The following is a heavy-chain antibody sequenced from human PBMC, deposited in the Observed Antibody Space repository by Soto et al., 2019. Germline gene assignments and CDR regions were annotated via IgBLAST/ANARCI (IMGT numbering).Heavy chain of an antibody. J-gene: IGHJ3*01. Sequence: PGGSLRLSCAASGFTFRSYGRNWVRQAPGKGLEWVSYIGIGSSTKYYADSVKGRFTISRDNAKNSLYLQMNSLRAEDTAVYYCARDQLYYNDISGRPLNAFDVWGQGTMVTVS. CDR2: IGIGSSTK. V-gene: IGHV3-48*01. CDR3: ARDQLYYNDISGRPLNAFDV. CDR1: GFTFRSYG. D-gene: IGHD3-22*01.